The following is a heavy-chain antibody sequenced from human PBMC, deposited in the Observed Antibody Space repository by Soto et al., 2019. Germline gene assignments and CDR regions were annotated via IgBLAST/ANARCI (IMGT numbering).Heavy chain of an antibody. V-gene: IGHV3-30*03. CDR1: GFTFSSYG. D-gene: IGHD6-6*01. CDR3: ARLGYLAAPAY. CDR2: ISYDGSNK. J-gene: IGHJ4*02. Sequence: QVQLVESGGGVVQPGRSLRLSCAASGFTFSSYGMHWVRQAPGKGLEWVAVISYDGSNKYYADSVKGRFTISRDNSTNTLYLQMNSLRAEEKAVYYCARLGYLAAPAYWGQGTLVTVSS.